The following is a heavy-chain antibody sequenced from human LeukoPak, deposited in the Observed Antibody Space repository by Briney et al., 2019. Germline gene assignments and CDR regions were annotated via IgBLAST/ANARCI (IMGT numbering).Heavy chain of an antibody. CDR3: AKRPNYYGSGGGVLYFDY. D-gene: IGHD3-10*01. Sequence: PGGSLRLSCAASGFTFSSYAMSWVRQAPGKGLEWVSAISGSGGSTYYADSVKGRFTISRDNSKNTLYLLMNSLRAEDTAVYYCAKRPNYYGSGGGVLYFDYWGQGTLVTVSS. J-gene: IGHJ4*02. V-gene: IGHV3-23*01. CDR1: GFTFSSYA. CDR2: ISGSGGST.